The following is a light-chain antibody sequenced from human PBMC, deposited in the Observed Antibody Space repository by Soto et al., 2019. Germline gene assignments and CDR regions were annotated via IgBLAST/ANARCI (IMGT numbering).Light chain of an antibody. J-gene: IGKJ4*01. CDR2: DAS. CDR1: QSISRY. CDR3: LQLGNWPC. V-gene: IGKV3-11*01. Sequence: THSPETMSLYPGGRATITFRASQSISRYLAWYQQKPGQAPRLLIYDASNRATGIPARFSGSGSGTDFTLAIGSLEPEEFAGYYCLQLGNWPCFGGGTKVDI.